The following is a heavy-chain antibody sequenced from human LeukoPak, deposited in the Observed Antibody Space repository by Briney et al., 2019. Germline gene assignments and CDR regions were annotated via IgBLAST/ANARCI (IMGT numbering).Heavy chain of an antibody. CDR1: GGSFSGYY. CDR2: INHSGST. CDR3: ARLPLRITMARGVISFDY. V-gene: IGHV4-34*01. J-gene: IGHJ4*02. Sequence: SETLSLTCAVYGGSFSGYYWSWIRQPPGKGLEWIGEINHSGSTNYNPSLKSRVTISVDTSKNQFSLKLSSVTAADTAVYYCARLPLRITMARGVISFDYWGQGTLVTVSS. D-gene: IGHD3-10*01.